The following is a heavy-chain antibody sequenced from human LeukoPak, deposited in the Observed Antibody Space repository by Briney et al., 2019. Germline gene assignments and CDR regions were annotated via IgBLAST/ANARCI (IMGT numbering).Heavy chain of an antibody. D-gene: IGHD5-24*01. CDR2: MNRNSGNT. J-gene: IGHJ4*02. CDR1: GCTFTSYD. Sequence: ASVKVPCKASGCTFTSYDINWVRQAPGQGLEWMGWMNRNSGNTGYAQKFQGRVTLTRNTSISTAYMELSSLRSEDTAVYYCARVSAGWLQSLGYWGQGTLVTVSS. CDR3: ARVSAGWLQSLGY. V-gene: IGHV1-8*01.